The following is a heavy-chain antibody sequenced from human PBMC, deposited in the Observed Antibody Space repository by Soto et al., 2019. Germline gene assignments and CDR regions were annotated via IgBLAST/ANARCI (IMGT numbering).Heavy chain of an antibody. CDR1: GFPFSDNS. CDR2: ISSTSIYI. CDR3: ARQMGGREGDY. D-gene: IGHD1-26*01. V-gene: IGHV3-21*01. Sequence: EVQLVESGGGLVRVGGSLRLSCVASGFPFSDNSMKWVRQAPGKGLEWVSSISSTSIYIFYADSVKGRFTISRDNAKNSMYLQMNGLRAEDTAVYYCARQMGGREGDYWGQGTLVTVSS. J-gene: IGHJ4*02.